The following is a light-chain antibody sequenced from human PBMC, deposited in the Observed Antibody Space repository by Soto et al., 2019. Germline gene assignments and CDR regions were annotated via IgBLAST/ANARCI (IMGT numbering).Light chain of an antibody. Sequence: DIQLTQSPSFLSASVGDRVTITCRASQGISSYLAWYQQKPGKSPKLLIYVASTLQSGVPSRFSGSGSGTEFTLTISSLQTEDFATYYCQQDNNYPLTFGGGTKVEIK. CDR3: QQDNNYPLT. V-gene: IGKV1-9*01. J-gene: IGKJ4*01. CDR2: VAS. CDR1: QGISSY.